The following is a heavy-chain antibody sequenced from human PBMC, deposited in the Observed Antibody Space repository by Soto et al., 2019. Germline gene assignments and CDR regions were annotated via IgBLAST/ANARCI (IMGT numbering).Heavy chain of an antibody. CDR3: AKGGEGSCSKTSCLYFSDY. J-gene: IGHJ4*02. Sequence: EVQLLDSGGGLVQPGGSLRLSCAASGFTFSTYAMNWVRQAPGKGLEWVSTISGSGDSTYYANSVKGRFTISRDNSRNTLDLQMNSLRVEDTAVYYCAKGGEGSCSKTSCLYFSDYWGQGSLAHVSS. CDR2: ISGSGDST. V-gene: IGHV3-23*01. D-gene: IGHD2-2*01. CDR1: GFTFSTYA.